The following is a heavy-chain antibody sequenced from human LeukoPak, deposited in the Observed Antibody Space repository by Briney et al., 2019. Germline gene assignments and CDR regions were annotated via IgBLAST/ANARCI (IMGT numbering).Heavy chain of an antibody. CDR3: ARDAIQLWTFDY. CDR1: GGSISSGGYY. CDR2: IYHSGST. J-gene: IGHJ4*02. D-gene: IGHD5-18*01. V-gene: IGHV4-30-2*01. Sequence: SQTLSLTCTVSGGSISSGGYYWSWIRQPPGKGLEWIGYIYHSGSTYYNPSLKSRVTISVDRSKNQFSLKLSSVTAADTAVYYCARDAIQLWTFDYWGQGTLVTVSS.